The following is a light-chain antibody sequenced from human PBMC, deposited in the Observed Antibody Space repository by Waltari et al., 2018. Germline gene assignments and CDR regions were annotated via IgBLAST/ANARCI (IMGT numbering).Light chain of an antibody. CDR1: SGSIASNY. CDR2: GDK. CDR3: QSFDSRTVV. V-gene: IGLV6-57*01. Sequence: NFMLTQPHSVSESPGKTATISCTRSSGSIASNYVQWYKQRPGSSPTTVILGDKRRPAGVPDRFSGSIDSSSNSASLTISGLKTEDEADYYCQSFDSRTVVFGGGTKLTVL. J-gene: IGLJ3*02.